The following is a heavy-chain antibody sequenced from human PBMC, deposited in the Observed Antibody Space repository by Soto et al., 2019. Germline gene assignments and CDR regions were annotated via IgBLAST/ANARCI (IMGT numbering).Heavy chain of an antibody. J-gene: IGHJ4*02. CDR1: CNTFASHG. D-gene: IGHD3-10*01. Sequence: QVQLVQSGPEVKKPGASVKVSCKASCNTFASHGFSCVRQAPGQGLEWMGWISGFNGQTNYALKFQGRVTLTTDTSTSTAYMELRSLRSDDTAVYFCARVDPRGVAVVRDYWGQGTLVTGSS. CDR3: ARVDPRGVAVVRDY. CDR2: ISGFNGQT. V-gene: IGHV1-18*01.